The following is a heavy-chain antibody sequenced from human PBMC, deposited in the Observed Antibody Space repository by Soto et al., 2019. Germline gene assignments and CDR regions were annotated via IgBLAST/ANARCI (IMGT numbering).Heavy chain of an antibody. CDR1: GGTFSSYA. J-gene: IGHJ4*02. Sequence: SVKVSCKASGGTFSSYAISWVRQAPGQGLEWMGGIIPIFGTANYAQKFQGRVTITADKSTSTAYMELSSLRSEDTAVYYCERVGYYDSLDYWGQGTLVTVSS. CDR3: ERVGYYDSLDY. CDR2: IIPIFGTA. D-gene: IGHD3-22*01. V-gene: IGHV1-69*06.